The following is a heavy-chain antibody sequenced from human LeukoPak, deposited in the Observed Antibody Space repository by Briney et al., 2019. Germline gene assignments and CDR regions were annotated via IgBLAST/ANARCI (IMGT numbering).Heavy chain of an antibody. J-gene: IGHJ4*02. V-gene: IGHV4-34*01. Sequence: SETLSLTCAVYGGSFSGYYWSWIRQPPGKGLEWIGEINHSGSTYYNPSLKSRVTISVDTSKNQFSLKLSSVTAADTAVYYCARGSIYGSGTDYWGQGTLVTVSS. CDR3: ARGSIYGSGTDY. D-gene: IGHD3-10*01. CDR2: INHSGST. CDR1: GGSFSGYY.